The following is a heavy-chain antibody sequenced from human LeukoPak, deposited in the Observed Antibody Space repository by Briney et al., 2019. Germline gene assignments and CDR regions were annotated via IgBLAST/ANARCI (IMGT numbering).Heavy chain of an antibody. Sequence: GGSLRLSCAASGFTFSSYSMNWVRQAPGKGLEWVSSISISSYIYYADSVKGRFTISRDNAKNSLYLQMNSLRAEDTAVYYCARDLGWGAVAGTGYFDYWGQGTLVTVSS. CDR3: ARDLGWGAVAGTGYFDY. CDR1: GFTFSSYS. J-gene: IGHJ4*02. CDR2: ISISSYI. D-gene: IGHD6-19*01. V-gene: IGHV3-21*01.